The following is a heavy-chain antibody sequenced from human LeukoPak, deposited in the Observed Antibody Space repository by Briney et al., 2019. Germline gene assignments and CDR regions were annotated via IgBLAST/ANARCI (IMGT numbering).Heavy chain of an antibody. Sequence: SETLSLTCTASDDSISRDFWTWIRQPPGKGLEWIGYIRYSGRTEYNPSLKSRVTISIQTSKNQFSLKLISVTAADTAIYYCAGLPDVSGWPFDYWGQGILVTVSS. CDR3: AGLPDVSGWPFDY. CDR2: IRYSGRT. V-gene: IGHV4-59*01. J-gene: IGHJ4*02. D-gene: IGHD6-19*01. CDR1: DDSISRDF.